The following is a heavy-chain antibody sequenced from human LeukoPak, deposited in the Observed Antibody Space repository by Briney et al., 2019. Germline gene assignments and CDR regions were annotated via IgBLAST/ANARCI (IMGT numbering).Heavy chain of an antibody. V-gene: IGHV1-2*02. J-gene: IGHJ4*02. Sequence: ASVKVSCKASGYTFTEYYIHWVRQAPGQGLELMGWISPNNGGTYSTQNLQDRVTMAWDTSISTAYMEVTGLRSDDTAMYYCARAAYCGGDCYYYFDYWGQGTLVTVSS. CDR2: ISPNNGGT. CDR1: GYTFTEYY. D-gene: IGHD2-21*02. CDR3: ARAAYCGGDCYYYFDY.